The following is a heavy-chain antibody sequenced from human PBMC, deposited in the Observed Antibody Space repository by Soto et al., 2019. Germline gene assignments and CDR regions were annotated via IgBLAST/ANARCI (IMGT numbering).Heavy chain of an antibody. Sequence: QVQLQESGRGLVKPSQTLSLTCTVSGGSISSGGYYWSWIRQHPGKGLEWIGYIYYSGSTYYNPSLKSRVTISVDTSKNQFSLKLSSVTAADTAVYYCARDRAGALYFDYWGQGTLVTVSS. CDR1: GGSISSGGYY. V-gene: IGHV4-31*03. CDR2: IYYSGST. D-gene: IGHD6-13*01. J-gene: IGHJ4*02. CDR3: ARDRAGALYFDY.